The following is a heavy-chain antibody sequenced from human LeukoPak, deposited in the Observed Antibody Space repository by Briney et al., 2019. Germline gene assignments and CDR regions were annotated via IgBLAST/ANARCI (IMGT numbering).Heavy chain of an antibody. CDR1: GYSFTSYW. V-gene: IGHV5-51*01. D-gene: IGHD6-13*01. CDR2: IYPGDSDT. J-gene: IGHJ6*02. CDR3: ARPSGIADDYYYGMDV. Sequence: GEPLKISCKGSGYSFTSYWIGWVRQMPGKGLEWMGIIYPGDSDTRYSPSFQGQVTISADKSISTAYLQWSSLKASDTAMYYCARPSGIADDYYYGMDVWGQGTTVTVSS.